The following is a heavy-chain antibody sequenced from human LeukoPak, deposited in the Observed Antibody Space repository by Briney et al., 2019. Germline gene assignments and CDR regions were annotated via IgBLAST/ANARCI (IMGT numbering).Heavy chain of an antibody. V-gene: IGHV3-13*01. Sequence: GGPLRLSCAASGFTFSSYDMHWVRQATGKGLEWVSAIGTAGDTYYPGSVKGRFTISRENAKNSLYLQMNSLRAEDTAVYYCARIASGSYPDFYFDLWGRGTLVTVSS. CDR1: GFTFSSYD. CDR2: IGTAGDT. J-gene: IGHJ2*01. CDR3: ARIASGSYPDFYFDL. D-gene: IGHD1-26*01.